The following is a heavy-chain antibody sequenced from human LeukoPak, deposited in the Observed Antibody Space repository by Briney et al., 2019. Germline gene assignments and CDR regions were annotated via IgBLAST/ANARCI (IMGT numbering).Heavy chain of an antibody. CDR1: GGSFSGYY. CDR3: ASLYYAFWSGYYREGARYFDY. Sequence: SETLSLTCAVYGGSFSGYYWSWIRQPPGKGLEWIGEINHSGSTNYNPSLKSRVTISVDTSKNQFSLKLSSVTAADTAVHYCASLYYAFWSGYYREGARYFDYWGQGTLVTVSS. CDR2: INHSGST. J-gene: IGHJ4*02. V-gene: IGHV4-34*01. D-gene: IGHD3-3*01.